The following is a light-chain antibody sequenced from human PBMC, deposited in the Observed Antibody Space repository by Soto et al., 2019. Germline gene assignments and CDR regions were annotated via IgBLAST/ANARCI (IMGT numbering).Light chain of an antibody. J-gene: IGKJ5*01. Sequence: DLQMTQSPSSLSASVGDRITITCRASENIARHLNWYQQKPGKAPNLLIYAASNLQNGVPLRFRGGGSGTDFTLTISNLQPEDFATYYCQQSYSTLSITFGQGTRLETK. CDR1: ENIARH. CDR3: QQSYSTLSIT. V-gene: IGKV1-39*01. CDR2: AAS.